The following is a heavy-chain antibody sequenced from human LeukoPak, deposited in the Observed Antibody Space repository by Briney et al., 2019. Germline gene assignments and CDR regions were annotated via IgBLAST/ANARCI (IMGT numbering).Heavy chain of an antibody. D-gene: IGHD6-19*01. CDR1: GDSVSSNGAA. J-gene: IGHJ5*02. Sequence: SQTLSLTCAISGDSVSSNGAAWNWIRQSPSRGLEWLGRTYYRSKWYNDYAVSVKSRITINPDTSKNQFSLQLNSVTPEDTAVYYCARDSGSGWYVSSGWFDPWGQGTLVTVSS. CDR2: TYYRSKWYN. CDR3: ARDSGSGWYVSSGWFDP. V-gene: IGHV6-1*01.